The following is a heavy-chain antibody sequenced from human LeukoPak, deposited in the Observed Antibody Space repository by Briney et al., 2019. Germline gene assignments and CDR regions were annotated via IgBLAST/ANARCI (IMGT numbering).Heavy chain of an antibody. V-gene: IGHV1-18*01. CDR1: GYTFTSYG. D-gene: IGHD3-22*01. Sequence: ASVKVSCKASGYTFTSYGISWVRQAPGQGLEWMGWISAYNGNTNYAQKLQGRVTMTTDTSTSTAYMELRSLRSDDTAVYYCARGNYYDSSGYSRAFDYWGQGTLVTVSS. CDR3: ARGNYYDSSGYSRAFDY. J-gene: IGHJ4*02. CDR2: ISAYNGNT.